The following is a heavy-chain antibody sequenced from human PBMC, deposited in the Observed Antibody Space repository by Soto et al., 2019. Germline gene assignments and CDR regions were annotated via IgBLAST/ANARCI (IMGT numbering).Heavy chain of an antibody. D-gene: IGHD6-19*01. V-gene: IGHV5-10-1*04. CDR2: IDPSDSYT. CDR1: GYSFTSYW. CDR3: ARAMAGRAYYYGMDV. J-gene: IGHJ6*02. Sequence: PGESLKISCKGSGYSFTSYWISWVRQMPGKGLEWMGRIDPSDSYTRYSPSFQGQVTISADKSISTAYLQWSSLKASDTAMYYCARAMAGRAYYYGMDVWGQGTTVTVSS.